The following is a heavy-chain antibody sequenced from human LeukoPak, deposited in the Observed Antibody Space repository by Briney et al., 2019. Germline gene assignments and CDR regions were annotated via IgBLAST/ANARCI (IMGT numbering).Heavy chain of an antibody. CDR3: ARSITMIVVAQNDWYFDL. V-gene: IGHV4-61*05. D-gene: IGHD3-22*01. CDR2: IYYSGST. Sequence: PSETLSLTCTVSGGSISSSTYYWGWIRQPPGKGLEWIGYIYYSGSTNYNPSLKSRVTISVDTSKNQFSLKLSSVTAADTAVYYCARSITMIVVAQNDWYFDLWGRGTLVTVSS. CDR1: GGSISSSTYY. J-gene: IGHJ2*01.